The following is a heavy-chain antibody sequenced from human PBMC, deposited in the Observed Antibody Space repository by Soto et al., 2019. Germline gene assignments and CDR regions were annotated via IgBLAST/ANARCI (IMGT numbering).Heavy chain of an antibody. J-gene: IGHJ5*02. CDR1: GGTFSSYA. V-gene: IGHV1-69*13. D-gene: IGHD3-3*01. CDR3: ARDRVTIFSGPHWFDP. Sequence: GASVKVSCKASGGTFSSYAISWVRQAPGQGLEWMGGIIPIFGTANYAQKFQGRVTITADESTSTAYMELSSLRSEDTAVYYCARDRVTIFSGPHWFDPWGQGTLVTVSS. CDR2: IIPIFGTA.